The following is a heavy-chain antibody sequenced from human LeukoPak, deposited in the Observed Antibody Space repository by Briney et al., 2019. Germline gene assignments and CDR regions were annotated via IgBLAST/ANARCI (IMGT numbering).Heavy chain of an antibody. CDR1: GFSFYNYA. V-gene: IGHV3-9*03. CDR3: AKGISVAVPDAFDA. Sequence: GRSLRLSCAASGFSFYNYAMHCVRDAPGEGLGWVSGISWNSGTIVYADSVRGRFTISRDNAKNSLYLQINSLRPEDVALYFWAKGISVAVPDAFDAWGQGTMVTVSS. D-gene: IGHD6-19*01. J-gene: IGHJ3*01. CDR2: ISWNSGTI.